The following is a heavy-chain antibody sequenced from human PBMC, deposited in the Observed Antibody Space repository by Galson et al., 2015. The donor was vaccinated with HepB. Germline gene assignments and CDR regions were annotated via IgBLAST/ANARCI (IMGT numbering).Heavy chain of an antibody. CDR3: ARQPGFDTIDY. J-gene: IGHJ4*02. D-gene: IGHD3-9*01. CDR2: ISSSSSTI. CDR1: GFTFSSYS. Sequence: SLRLSCAASGFTFSSYSMNWVRQAPGKGLEWVSYISSSSSTIYYADSVKGRFTISRDNAKNSLYLQMNSLRAEDTAVYYCARQPGFDTIDYWGQGTLVTVSS. V-gene: IGHV3-48*01.